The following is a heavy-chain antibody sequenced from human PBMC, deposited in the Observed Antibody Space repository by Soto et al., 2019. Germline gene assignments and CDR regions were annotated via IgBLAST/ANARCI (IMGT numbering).Heavy chain of an antibody. CDR2: IWYDGSNK. CDR3: ARDRGLYYYDSSGLDY. D-gene: IGHD3-22*01. CDR1: GFTFSSYG. V-gene: IGHV3-33*01. J-gene: IGHJ4*02. Sequence: LRLSCAASGFTFSSYGMHWVRQAPGKGLEWVAVIWYDGSNKYYADSVKGRFTISRDNSKNTLYLQMNSLRAEDTAVYYCARDRGLYYYDSSGLDYWGQGTLVTVSS.